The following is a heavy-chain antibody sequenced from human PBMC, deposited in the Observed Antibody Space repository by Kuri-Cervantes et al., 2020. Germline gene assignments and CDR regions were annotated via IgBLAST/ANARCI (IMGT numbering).Heavy chain of an antibody. CDR1: GFTFDDYA. J-gene: IGHJ2*01. CDR3: ARTDWYFDL. V-gene: IGHV3-9*01. Sequence: LSLTCAASGFTFDDYAMHWVRQAPGKGLEWVSGISWNSGSIGYADSVKGRFTISRDNAKNSLYLQMNSLRAEDTAVYYCARTDWYFDLWGRGTLVTVSS. CDR2: ISWNSGSI. D-gene: IGHD1-14*01.